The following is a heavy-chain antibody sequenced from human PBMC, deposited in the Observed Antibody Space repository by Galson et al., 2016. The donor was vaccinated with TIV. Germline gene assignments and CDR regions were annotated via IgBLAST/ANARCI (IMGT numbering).Heavy chain of an antibody. CDR2: ISATGGST. J-gene: IGHJ4*02. CDR1: GFTFNSFA. V-gene: IGHV3-23*01. Sequence: SLRLSCAASGFTFNSFAMSWVRQAPGKGLEWVPSISATGGSTYYADSVKGRFTNSRHYSKNTVYLQMNSLRPDDTAIYYCAKDASSQVHDSGSFDSWGQGTLVTVSS. CDR3: AKDASSQVHDSGSFDS. D-gene: IGHD3-10*01.